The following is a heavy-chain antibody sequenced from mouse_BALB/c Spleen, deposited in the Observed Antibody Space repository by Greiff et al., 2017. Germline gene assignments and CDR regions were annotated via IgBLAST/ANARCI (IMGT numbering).Heavy chain of an antibody. V-gene: IGHV5-6*01. CDR1: GFTFSSYG. CDR2: ISSGGSYT. Sequence: EVMLVESGGDLVKPGGSLKLSCAASGFTFSSYGMSWVRQTPDKRLEWVATISSGGSYTYYPDSVKGRFTISRDNAKNTLYLQMSSLKSEDTAMYYCARQGYYGSSNYFDYWGQGTTLTVSS. CDR3: ARQGYYGSSNYFDY. D-gene: IGHD1-1*01. J-gene: IGHJ2*01.